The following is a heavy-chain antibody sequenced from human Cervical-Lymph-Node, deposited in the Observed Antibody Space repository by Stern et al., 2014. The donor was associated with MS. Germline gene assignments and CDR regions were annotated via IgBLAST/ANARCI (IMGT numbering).Heavy chain of an antibody. CDR2: ISADNGDT. D-gene: IGHD3-3*01. Sequence: QVQLVQSGAEVKKPGASVKVSCKASGYLFTSYGISWVRQAPGQGLEWMGWISADNGDTNYAQNVQGRVTMTTDTSTNTAYMELSSLRSDDTALYYCARDSLIRTFGVEEGMDVWGQGTTVTVSS. J-gene: IGHJ6*02. CDR3: ARDSLIRTFGVEEGMDV. CDR1: GYLFTSYG. V-gene: IGHV1-18*01.